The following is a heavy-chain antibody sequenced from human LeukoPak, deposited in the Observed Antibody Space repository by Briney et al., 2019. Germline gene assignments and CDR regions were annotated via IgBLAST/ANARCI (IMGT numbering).Heavy chain of an antibody. Sequence: ASVKVSCKASGSTFTSYGISWVRQAPGQGLEWMGWISAYNGNTNYAQKLQGRVTMTTDTSTSTAYMELRSLRSDDTAVYYCARGRRYCSDGSCLDYWGQGTLVTVSS. CDR3: ARGRRYCSDGSCLDY. D-gene: IGHD2-15*01. V-gene: IGHV1-18*01. CDR2: ISAYNGNT. J-gene: IGHJ4*02. CDR1: GSTFTSYG.